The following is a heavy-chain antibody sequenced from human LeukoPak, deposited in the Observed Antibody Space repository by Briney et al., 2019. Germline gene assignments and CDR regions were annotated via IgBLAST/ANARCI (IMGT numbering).Heavy chain of an antibody. V-gene: IGHV3-21*01. CDR2: ISSSSSYI. CDR1: GFTFSSYS. Sequence: PGGSLRLSCAASGFTFSSYSMNWVRQAPGKGLEWVSSISSSSSYIYYADSVKGRFTISRDNAKNSLYLQMNSLRAEDTAVYYCARDDGSSGLYYMDVWGKGTTVTISS. CDR3: ARDDGSSGLYYMDV. D-gene: IGHD3-22*01. J-gene: IGHJ6*03.